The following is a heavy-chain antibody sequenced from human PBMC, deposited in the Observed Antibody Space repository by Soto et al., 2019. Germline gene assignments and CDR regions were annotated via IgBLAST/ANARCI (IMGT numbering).Heavy chain of an antibody. J-gene: IGHJ4*02. D-gene: IGHD3-22*01. CDR2: ISTYHGNT. CDR1: GYTFTTYG. V-gene: IGHV1-18*01. Sequence: QVQLVQSGAEVKKPGASVKVSCKASGYTFTTYGMSWVRQAPGQGLDWMGWISTYHGNTKYAERLQGRVTMTTDTTTSTAYMELRSLRSDDTVVYYCARGPTDYYDNSGNYFLDYWGQGTLVTVSS. CDR3: ARGPTDYYDNSGNYFLDY.